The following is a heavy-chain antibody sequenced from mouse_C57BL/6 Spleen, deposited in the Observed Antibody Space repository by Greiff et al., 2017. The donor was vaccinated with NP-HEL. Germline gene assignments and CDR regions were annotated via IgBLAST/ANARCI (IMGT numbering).Heavy chain of an antibody. J-gene: IGHJ4*01. CDR2: IHPNSGST. V-gene: IGHV1-64*01. Sequence: QVQLQQPGAELVKPGASVKLSCKASGYTFTSYWMHWVKQRPGQGLEWIGMIHPNSGSTNYNEKFKSKATLTVDKSSSTAYMQLSSLTSEDSAVYYCARSHYGRGYAMDDWGQGTSVTVAS. CDR3: ARSHYGRGYAMDD. D-gene: IGHD1-1*01. CDR1: GYTFTSYW.